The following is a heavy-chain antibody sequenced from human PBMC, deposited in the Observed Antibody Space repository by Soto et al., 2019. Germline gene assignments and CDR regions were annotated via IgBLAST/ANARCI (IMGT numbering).Heavy chain of an antibody. CDR2: IIPIFGTA. V-gene: IGHV1-69*13. J-gene: IGHJ4*02. Sequence: SVKVSCKASGGTFSSYAISWVRQAPGQGLEWMGGIIPIFGTANYAQKFQGRVTITADESTSTAYMELSSLRSEDTAVYYCARVAAAGKIDGDYDYWGQGTPCTVSS. CDR3: ARVAAAGKIDGDYDY. D-gene: IGHD6-13*01. CDR1: GGTFSSYA.